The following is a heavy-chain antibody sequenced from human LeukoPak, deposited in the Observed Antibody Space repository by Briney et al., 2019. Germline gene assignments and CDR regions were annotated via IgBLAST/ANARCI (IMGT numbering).Heavy chain of an antibody. V-gene: IGHV4-31*03. J-gene: IGHJ4*02. Sequence: SQTLSLTCTVSGGSISSGGYYWSWIRQHPGKGLEWIGYIYYSGSTYYNPSLKSRVTISVDRSKNQFSLKLSSVTAADTAVYYCARAKASAAAGVDYWGQGTLVTVSS. CDR2: IYYSGST. CDR3: ARAKASAAAGVDY. D-gene: IGHD6-13*01. CDR1: GGSISSGGYY.